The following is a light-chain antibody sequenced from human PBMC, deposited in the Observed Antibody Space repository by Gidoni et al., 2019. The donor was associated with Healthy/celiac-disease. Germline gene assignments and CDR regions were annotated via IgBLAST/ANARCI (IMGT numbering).Light chain of an antibody. CDR1: QSVSSSY. V-gene: IGKV3-20*01. Sequence: IVLTQSQGTLSLSPGERATLSCRASQSVSSSYLAWYQQKPGQAPRLLIYGASSRATGIPDRFSGSGSGTDFTLTISRLEPEDFAVYYCQQYGSSPQTFGQGTKVEIK. CDR3: QQYGSSPQT. J-gene: IGKJ1*01. CDR2: GAS.